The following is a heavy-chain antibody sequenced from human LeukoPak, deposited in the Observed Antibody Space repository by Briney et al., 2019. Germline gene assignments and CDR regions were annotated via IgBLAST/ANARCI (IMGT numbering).Heavy chain of an antibody. CDR1: GFTFSTYE. Sequence: GGSLRLSCAASGFTFSTYEMNWVRQAPGKGLERVSYISSSGNTIYYADSVKGRFTISRDNAKNSLYLQMNSLRAEDTAVYYCARGMADYVWGSYRYIGDYWGQGTLVTVSS. D-gene: IGHD3-16*02. J-gene: IGHJ4*02. CDR2: ISSSGNTI. V-gene: IGHV3-48*03. CDR3: ARGMADYVWGSYRYIGDY.